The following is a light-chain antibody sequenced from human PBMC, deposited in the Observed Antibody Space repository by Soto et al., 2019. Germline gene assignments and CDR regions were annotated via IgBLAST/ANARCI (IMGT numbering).Light chain of an antibody. J-gene: IGKJ3*01. Sequence: EIVMTQSPATLSVSPGEGVTLSCRASQSVSSDLAWYQQKPGQSPRLLMYGASTRATDIPARFSGGGSGTEFTLTISSLQSEDVAIEYCQQYHDWPPITFGPGTKVDIK. V-gene: IGKV3-15*01. CDR3: QQYHDWPPIT. CDR1: QSVSSD. CDR2: GAS.